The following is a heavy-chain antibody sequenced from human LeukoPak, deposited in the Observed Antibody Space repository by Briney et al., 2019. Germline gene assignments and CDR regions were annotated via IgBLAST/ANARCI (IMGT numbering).Heavy chain of an antibody. Sequence: GESLKISCKGSGYTFSSYWIGWVRQMPGKGLEWMGIIYPGDSDTRYSPSLQDQVTISVDTSIGTAYLQWSSLKASDTAIYYCARQNDFRLDYWGQGTLVTVSS. CDR1: GYTFSSYW. CDR2: IYPGDSDT. V-gene: IGHV5-51*01. D-gene: IGHD3-3*01. CDR3: ARQNDFRLDY. J-gene: IGHJ4*02.